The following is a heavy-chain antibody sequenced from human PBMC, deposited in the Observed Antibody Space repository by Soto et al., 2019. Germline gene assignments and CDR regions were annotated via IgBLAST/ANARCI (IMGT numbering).Heavy chain of an antibody. CDR3: IQSRCGGDCLQSYASYYYYGMDV. V-gene: IGHV2-5*02. Sequence: SGPTLVKPTQTPTLTCTFSAFSLSTGGVGVGWIRQPPGKALEWLALIYWDDDKRYSPSLRSRLTITKDTSKNQVVLTMTNMDPVDTATYYCIQSRCGGDCLQSYASYYYYGMDVWGQGTTVTVSS. CDR1: AFSLSTGGVG. D-gene: IGHD2-21*02. CDR2: IYWDDDK. J-gene: IGHJ6*02.